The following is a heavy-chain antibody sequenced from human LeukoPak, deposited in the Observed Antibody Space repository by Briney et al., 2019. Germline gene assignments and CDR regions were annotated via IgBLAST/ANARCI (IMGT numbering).Heavy chain of an antibody. J-gene: IGHJ5*02. CDR3: ARANKDHYDFWSGYSSNFWFDP. CDR2: INSDVSST. D-gene: IGHD3-3*01. Sequence: PGGSLRLSCAASGFTFSSYWMHWVRQAPGKGLVWVSRINSDVSSTSYADSVKGRFTISRDNAKNTLYLQMNSLRAEDTAVYYCARANKDHYDFWSGYSSNFWFDPWGQGTLVTVSS. V-gene: IGHV3-74*01. CDR1: GFTFSSYW.